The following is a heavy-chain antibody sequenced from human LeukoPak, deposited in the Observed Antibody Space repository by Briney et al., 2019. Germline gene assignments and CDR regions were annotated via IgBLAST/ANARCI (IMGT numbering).Heavy chain of an antibody. CDR1: GGSISSGSYY. CDR2: IYTSGST. Sequence: TSETLSLTCTVSGGSISSGSYYWSWVRQPAGKGLEWIGHIYTSGSTNYNPSLKSRVTISVDTSKNQFSLKLSSVTAADTAVYYCARETNSGWGGYIPSMNAFDIWGQGTMVTVSS. J-gene: IGHJ3*02. V-gene: IGHV4-61*09. CDR3: ARETNSGWGGYIPSMNAFDI. D-gene: IGHD6-19*01.